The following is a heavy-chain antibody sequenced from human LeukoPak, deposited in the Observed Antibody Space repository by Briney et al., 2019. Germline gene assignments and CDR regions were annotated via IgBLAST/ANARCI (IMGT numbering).Heavy chain of an antibody. CDR3: ARRGYYDTLTGSYYYYGMDV. V-gene: IGHV4-59*08. CDR2: IYYSGST. D-gene: IGHD3-9*01. Sequence: PSETLSLTCTVSGGSISSYYWSWIRQPPGKGLEGIGYIYYSGSTNYNPSLKSRVTISVDTSKNQFSLKLSSVTAADTAVYYCARRGYYDTLTGSYYYYGMDVWGQGTTVTVSS. J-gene: IGHJ6*02. CDR1: GGSISSYY.